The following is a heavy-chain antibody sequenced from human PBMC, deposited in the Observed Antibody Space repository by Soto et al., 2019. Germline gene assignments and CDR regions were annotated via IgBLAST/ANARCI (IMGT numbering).Heavy chain of an antibody. V-gene: IGHV1-3*01. D-gene: IGHD3-16*01. CDR1: GYTLTNYA. J-gene: IGHJ4*02. Sequence: VQLVQSGADLKKPGASVRVSCKPSGYTLTNYAIHWVRQAAGQRLEWMGWIDPGSGNARYSQNFQGRISLSRDRSASTFYMDLSSLTSEDTAVYFCTRDLNGGNPFDYWGQGTQVTVSS. CDR3: TRDLNGGNPFDY. CDR2: IDPGSGNA.